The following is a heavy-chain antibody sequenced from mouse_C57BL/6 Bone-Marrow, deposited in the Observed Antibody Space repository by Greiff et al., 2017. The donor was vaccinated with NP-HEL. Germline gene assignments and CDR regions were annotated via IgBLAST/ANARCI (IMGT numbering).Heavy chain of an antibody. CDR3: ADGYVRAMDY. Sequence: VQLQQSGPELVKPGASVKISCKASGYAFSSSWMNWVKQRPGKGLEWIGRIYPGDGDTNYNGKFKGKATLTADKSSSTAYMQLSSLTSEDSAVYYCADGYVRAMDYWGQGTSVTVSS. CDR2: IYPGDGDT. J-gene: IGHJ4*01. CDR1: GYAFSSSW. D-gene: IGHD2-3*01. V-gene: IGHV1-82*01.